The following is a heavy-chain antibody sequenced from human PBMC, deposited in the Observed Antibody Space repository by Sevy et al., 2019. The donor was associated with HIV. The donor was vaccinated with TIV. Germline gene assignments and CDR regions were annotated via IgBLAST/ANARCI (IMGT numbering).Heavy chain of an antibody. CDR3: ARGIGSSGGL. V-gene: IGHV3-74*01. CDR2: VNQDGSVK. J-gene: IGHJ4*02. Sequence: GGSLRLSCTCSGFPLSTYWMHWVRQIPGKGLDWVCHVNQDGSVKQYADSVRGGFTISRDNVKNTVFLYMNSLRTDDTALYYCARGIGSSGGLWGQGTLVTVSS. D-gene: IGHD6-6*01. CDR1: GFPLSTYW.